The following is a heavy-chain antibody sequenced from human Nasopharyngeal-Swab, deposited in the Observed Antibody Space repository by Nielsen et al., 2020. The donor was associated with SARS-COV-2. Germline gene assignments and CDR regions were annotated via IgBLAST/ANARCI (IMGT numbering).Heavy chain of an antibody. CDR3: ARVSVMYNWKGVVDY. V-gene: IGHV4-38-2*02. Sequence: RQAPGKGLEWIGSIYHSGSTYYNPSLKSRVTISVDTSKNQFSLKLSSVTVADTAVYYCARVSVMYNWKGVVDYWGQGTLVTVSS. D-gene: IGHD1-20*01. J-gene: IGHJ4*02. CDR2: IYHSGST.